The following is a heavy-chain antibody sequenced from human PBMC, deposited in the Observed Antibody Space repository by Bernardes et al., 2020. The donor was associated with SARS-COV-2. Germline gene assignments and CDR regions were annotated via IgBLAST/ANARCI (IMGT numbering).Heavy chain of an antibody. CDR2: IKRDGSET. Sequence: GESLRLSCAGSGFDFSDYWMTWVRQAPGKGLEWVANIKRDGSETYYVDSLKGRFTISSDNAKNLVFLQMNILRAEDTAVFYCARSAGMDVWGQGTMVTVSS. CDR3: ARSAGMDV. CDR1: GFDFSDYW. V-gene: IGHV3-7*03. J-gene: IGHJ6*02.